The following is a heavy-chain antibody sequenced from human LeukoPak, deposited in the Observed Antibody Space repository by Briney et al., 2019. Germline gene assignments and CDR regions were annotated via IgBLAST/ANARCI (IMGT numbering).Heavy chain of an antibody. CDR3: ARESFDSSGYLGPYY. Sequence: AGGSLRLSCAASGFTFSSYSMNWVRQAPGKGLEWVSSITSSSTYIYYADSVKGRFTISRDNAKNSLYLQMNSLRAEDTAVYYCARESFDSSGYLGPYYWGQGTLVTVSS. V-gene: IGHV3-21*01. J-gene: IGHJ4*02. CDR2: ITSSSTYI. D-gene: IGHD3-22*01. CDR1: GFTFSSYS.